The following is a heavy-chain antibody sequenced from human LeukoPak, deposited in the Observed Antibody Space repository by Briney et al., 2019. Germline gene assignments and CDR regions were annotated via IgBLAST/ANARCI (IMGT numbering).Heavy chain of an antibody. D-gene: IGHD3-16*01. V-gene: IGHV3-53*01. CDR2: IYSGGST. CDR3: AIISYPPADYVPFDY. CDR1: GFTVSSNY. J-gene: IGHJ4*02. Sequence: PGGSLRLSCAASGFTVSSNYMSWVRQAPGKGLEWVSVIYSGGSTYYADSVKGRFTISRDNSKNTLYLQMNSLRAEDTAVYYCAIISYPPADYVPFDYWGQGTLVTVSS.